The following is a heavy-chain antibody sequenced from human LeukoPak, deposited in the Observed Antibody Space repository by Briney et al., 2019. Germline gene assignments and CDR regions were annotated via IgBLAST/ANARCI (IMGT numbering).Heavy chain of an antibody. V-gene: IGHV3-66*02. CDR3: ARDLAYYGSGSYFR. D-gene: IGHD3-10*01. CDR1: GFTVSSNY. J-gene: IGHJ4*02. Sequence: GGSLRLSCAASGFTVSSNYMSWVRQAPGKGLEWVSVIYSGGSTYYADSVKGRFTISRDNSKNTLYLQMNSLRAEDTAVYYCARDLAYYGSGSYFRWGQGTQVTVSS. CDR2: IYSGGST.